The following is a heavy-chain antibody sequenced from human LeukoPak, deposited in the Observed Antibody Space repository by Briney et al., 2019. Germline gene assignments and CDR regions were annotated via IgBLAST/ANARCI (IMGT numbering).Heavy chain of an antibody. CDR3: ARVAAGIGFFQH. Sequence: SETLSLTCIVSSYSISSGYYWGWIRQPPGKGLEWIGNIHHSGSTYYNPSLKSRVTISVDTSKNQSSLKLSSVTAADTAVYYCARVAAGIGFFQHWGQGTLVTVSS. CDR2: IHHSGST. D-gene: IGHD6-13*01. V-gene: IGHV4-38-2*02. CDR1: SYSISSGYY. J-gene: IGHJ1*01.